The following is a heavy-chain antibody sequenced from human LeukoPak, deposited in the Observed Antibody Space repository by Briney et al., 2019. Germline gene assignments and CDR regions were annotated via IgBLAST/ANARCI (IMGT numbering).Heavy chain of an antibody. J-gene: IGHJ6*04. D-gene: IGHD3-10*01. CDR1: GYTFTSYA. Sequence: ASVKDSCKASGYTFTSYAMHWVRQAPGQRLEWMGWINTGNGNTKYSQKFQGRVTITRDTSASTAYSELSSLRSEDTAVYYCATSSGSYYNGYYYYYGMDVWGKGATVTVSS. V-gene: IGHV1-3*04. CDR3: ATSSGSYYNGYYYYYGMDV. CDR2: INTGNGNT.